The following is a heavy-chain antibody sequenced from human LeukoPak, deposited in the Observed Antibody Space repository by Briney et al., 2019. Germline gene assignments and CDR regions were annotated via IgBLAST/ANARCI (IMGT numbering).Heavy chain of an antibody. J-gene: IGHJ6*02. V-gene: IGHV4-59*01. CDR3: AREDPQTTVPEGLDV. D-gene: IGHD4-17*01. CDR1: GGPIGSYY. CDR2: IYYSGTT. Sequence: SEALSLTCAVSGGPIGSYYWSWLPQPPGRELEWIGYIYYSGTTNYNPSLKSRVTISVDTSKNQFSLKLTSVTAADTAVYYCAREDPQTTVPEGLDVWGQGTTVTVSS.